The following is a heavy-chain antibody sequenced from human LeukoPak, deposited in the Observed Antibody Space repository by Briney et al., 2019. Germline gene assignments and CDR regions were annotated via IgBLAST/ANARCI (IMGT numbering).Heavy chain of an antibody. CDR1: GFSLDTRGMC. D-gene: IGHD4-17*01. Sequence: RKSGPVLVKPTQTLTLTCTFSGFSLDTRGMCVSWIRQLPGRAPEWLARIDWDDDKYYTSSLKTRLTISKVPSKNPVLLTMTNMDPVDTATYYCVRYTVTPHYYYNAMDVWGQGTTVTVSS. V-gene: IGHV2-70*11. CDR3: VRYTVTPHYYYNAMDV. J-gene: IGHJ6*02. CDR2: IDWDDDK.